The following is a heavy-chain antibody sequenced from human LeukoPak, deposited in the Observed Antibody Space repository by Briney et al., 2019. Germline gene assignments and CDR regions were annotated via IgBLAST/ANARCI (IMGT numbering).Heavy chain of an antibody. CDR2: IIPIFGTA. J-gene: IGHJ4*02. Sequence: SVKVSFKASGGTFISYAISWVRQAPGQGLEWMGGIIPIFGTANYAQKFQGRVTITADKSTSTAYMELSSLRSEDTAVYYCARDLREATAMANYFDYWGQGTLVTVSS. D-gene: IGHD5-18*01. CDR1: GGTFISYA. V-gene: IGHV1-69*06. CDR3: ARDLREATAMANYFDY.